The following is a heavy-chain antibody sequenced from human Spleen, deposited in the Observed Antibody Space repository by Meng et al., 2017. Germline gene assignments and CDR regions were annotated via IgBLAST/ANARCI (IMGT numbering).Heavy chain of an antibody. CDR2: INHSGST. CDR3: ARGPTTMAHDSDY. J-gene: IGHJ4*02. D-gene: IGHD4-11*01. V-gene: IGHV4-34*01. CDR1: GGSFSDYY. Sequence: QVQVQEPGPVLVRPSETPSLICAVSGGSFSDYYWSWIRQPPGKGLEWIGEINHSGSTNYNPSLESRATISVDTSQNNLSLKLSSVTAADSAVYYCARGPTTMAHDSDYWGQGTLVTVSS.